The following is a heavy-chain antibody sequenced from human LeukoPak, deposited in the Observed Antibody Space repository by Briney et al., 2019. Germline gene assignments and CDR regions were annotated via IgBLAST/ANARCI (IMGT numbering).Heavy chain of an antibody. J-gene: IGHJ6*03. CDR3: AKSSGYCSSTSCYNDYFYLDV. V-gene: IGHV3-30*02. D-gene: IGHD2-2*02. Sequence: GSLRLSCAASGFTFSSYGMHWVRQAPGKGLEWVAFIRYDGSNKYYADSVKGRFTISRDNSKNTLYLQMDSLRAEDTAVYYCAKSSGYCSSTSCYNDYFYLDVWGRGTSVTVSS. CDR1: GFTFSSYG. CDR2: IRYDGSNK.